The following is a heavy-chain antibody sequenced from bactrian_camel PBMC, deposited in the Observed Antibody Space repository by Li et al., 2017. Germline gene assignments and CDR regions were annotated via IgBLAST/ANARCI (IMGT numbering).Heavy chain of an antibody. CDR2: ISGYDSNA. J-gene: IGHJ6*01. CDR1: GFRFSSYY. D-gene: IGHD6*01. CDR3: ATAFGTTWWSDFDY. Sequence: HVQLVESGGGLVQPGGSLRLSCAASGFRFSSYYMSWVRQAPGKGLEWVSSISGYDSNAYYADSVKGRFTISRDNAKNTVYLQMNSLKSEDTALYYCATAFGTTWWSDFDYWGRGTQVTVS. V-gene: IGHV3-2*01.